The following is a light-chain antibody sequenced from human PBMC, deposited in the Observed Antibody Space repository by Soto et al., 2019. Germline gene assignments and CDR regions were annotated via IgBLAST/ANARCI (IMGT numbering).Light chain of an antibody. J-gene: IGKJ2*01. CDR1: QGITKF. V-gene: IGKV1-8*01. CDR2: GAS. Sequence: AIRMTQSPSSFSASIGDRVTITCRASQGITKFLAWYQQKPGRAPKVLIYGASTLQSGVPSRFSGSGSGTDFPLTISRLQSEDFATYYCHQYYSYPQTFGQGTKLEIK. CDR3: HQYYSYPQT.